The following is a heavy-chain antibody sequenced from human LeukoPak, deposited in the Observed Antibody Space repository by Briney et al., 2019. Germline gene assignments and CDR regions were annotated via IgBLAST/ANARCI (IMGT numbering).Heavy chain of an antibody. CDR3: ARTYDSRAYFPYYFNY. J-gene: IGHJ4*02. D-gene: IGHD3-22*01. CDR1: GVSISSGGYC. Sequence: SETLSLTCTVSGVSISSGGYCWSWIRQHPGKGLESIGYCCCSGTTYYTPSLKSRVTISVDTSKNQFSLKLSSVTAADTAVYYCARTYDSRAYFPYYFNYWGQGTLVTVSS. V-gene: IGHV4-31*03. CDR2: CCCSGTT.